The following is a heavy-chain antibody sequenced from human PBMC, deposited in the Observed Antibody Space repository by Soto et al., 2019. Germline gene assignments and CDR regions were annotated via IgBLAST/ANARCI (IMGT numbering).Heavy chain of an antibody. D-gene: IGHD1-26*01. Sequence: GSLRLAGAAPGFTVSSYRMTWVRQAPGKGLEWVSSIRRISIYIYYAGAVKGRFTISRDNAKNALYLQMNSLRAEDTAVYYCAKDMALGPKGELRGGYYFDYWGQGTLVTVSS. CDR1: GFTVSSYR. J-gene: IGHJ4*02. V-gene: IGHV3-21*01. CDR2: IRRISIYI. CDR3: AKDMALGPKGELRGGYYFDY.